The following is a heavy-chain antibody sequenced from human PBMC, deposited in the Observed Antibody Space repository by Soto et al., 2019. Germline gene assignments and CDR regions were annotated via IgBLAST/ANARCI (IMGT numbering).Heavy chain of an antibody. J-gene: IGHJ5*02. D-gene: IGHD2-2*01. V-gene: IGHV4-34*01. CDR1: GGSFSGYC. CDR2: IYYSGST. Sequence: QVQLQQWGAGLLKPSETLSLTCAVYGGSFSGYCWSWIRQPPGKGLEWIGYIYYSGSTYYNPSLKSRVTISVDTSKNQFSLKLSSVTAADTAVYYCAREIVVVPAAIGMVDPWGQGTLVTVSS. CDR3: AREIVVVPAAIGMVDP.